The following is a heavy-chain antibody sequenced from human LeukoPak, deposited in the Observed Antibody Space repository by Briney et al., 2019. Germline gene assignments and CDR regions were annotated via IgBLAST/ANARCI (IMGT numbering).Heavy chain of an antibody. CDR2: INTNTGNP. D-gene: IGHD6-19*01. Sequence: GASVKVSCKASRYTFTSYAMNWVRQAPGQGLEWMGWINTNTGNPTYAQGFTGRFVFSLDTSVSTAYLQISSLKAEDTAVYYCARSEAPQWLNYYYYYGMDVWGQGTTVTVSS. CDR1: RYTFTSYA. J-gene: IGHJ6*02. CDR3: ARSEAPQWLNYYYYYGMDV. V-gene: IGHV7-4-1*02.